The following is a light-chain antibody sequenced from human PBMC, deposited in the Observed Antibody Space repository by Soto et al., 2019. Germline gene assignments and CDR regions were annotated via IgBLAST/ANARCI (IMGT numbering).Light chain of an antibody. V-gene: IGLV3-1*01. CDR2: QDN. Sequence: SYELTQPPSVSVSPGQTASITCTGDKLGDRYVSWYQQKPGQSPVLVIYQDNKRPSGIPERFSGSNSGNTATLTTSWNPAMDAADYYWQAGGSGTVVFGGGTQLTVL. CDR1: KLGDRY. J-gene: IGLJ2*01. CDR3: QAGGSGTVV.